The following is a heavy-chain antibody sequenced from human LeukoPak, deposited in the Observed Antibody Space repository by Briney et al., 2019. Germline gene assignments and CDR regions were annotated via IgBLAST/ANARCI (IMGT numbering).Heavy chain of an antibody. CDR3: ARGVYRRYYYYYMDV. J-gene: IGHJ6*03. CDR2: IIPIFGTA. CDR1: GGTFSSYA. Sequence: SVKVSCKASGGTFSSYAISWVRQAPGQGLEWMGGIIPIFGTANYAQKFQGRVTITTDESTSTACMELSSLRSEDTAVYYCARGVYRRYYYYYMDVWGKGTTVTVSS. V-gene: IGHV1-69*05. D-gene: IGHD3-16*02.